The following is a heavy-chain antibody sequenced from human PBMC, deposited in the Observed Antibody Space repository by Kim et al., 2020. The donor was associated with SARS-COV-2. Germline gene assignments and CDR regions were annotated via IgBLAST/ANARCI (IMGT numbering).Heavy chain of an antibody. D-gene: IGHD3-16*01. V-gene: IGHV1-69*13. CDR1: GGTFSSYA. Sequence: SVKVSCKASGGTFSSYAISWVRQAPGQGLEWMGGIIPIFGTANYAQKFQGRVTITADESTSTAYMELSSLRSEDTAVYYCARSSRLTSLFPIEGEPNRHYFDYWGQGTLVTVSS. CDR3: ARSSRLTSLFPIEGEPNRHYFDY. J-gene: IGHJ4*02. CDR2: IIPIFGTA.